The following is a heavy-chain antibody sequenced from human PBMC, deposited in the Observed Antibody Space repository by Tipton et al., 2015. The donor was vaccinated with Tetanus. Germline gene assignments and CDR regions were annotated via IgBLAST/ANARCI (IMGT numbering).Heavy chain of an antibody. J-gene: IGHJ4*02. V-gene: IGHV4-31*03. CDR2: IYYSGST. D-gene: IGHD3-3*01. CDR3: ARTSGYMYSDC. Sequence: LRLSCSVSGGAINSGGYYYYWIRQLPGKGLEWIGYIYYSGSTFYSPSLNSRVTMSIDWPKNQFSLQLTHVTAADTAVYYCARTSGYMYSDCWGQGTLVTVSS. CDR1: GGAINSGGYY.